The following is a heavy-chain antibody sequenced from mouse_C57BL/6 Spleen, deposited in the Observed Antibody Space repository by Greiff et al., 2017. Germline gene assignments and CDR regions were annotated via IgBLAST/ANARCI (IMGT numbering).Heavy chain of an antibody. V-gene: IGHV1-64*01. D-gene: IGHD1-1*01. CDR3: ARYYGSSLGY. J-gene: IGHJ2*01. Sequence: QVQLQQPGAELVKPGASVKLSCKASGYTFTSYWMHWVKQRPGQGLEWIGMIHPNSGSTNYNEKFKSKATLTVDKSSSTAYMQRSSLTSEDAAVYYCARYYGSSLGYWGQGTTLTVSS. CDR2: IHPNSGST. CDR1: GYTFTSYW.